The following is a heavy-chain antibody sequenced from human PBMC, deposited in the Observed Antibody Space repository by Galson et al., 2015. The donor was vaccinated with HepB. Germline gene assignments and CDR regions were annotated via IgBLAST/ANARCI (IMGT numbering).Heavy chain of an antibody. CDR2: ISAYNGNT. V-gene: IGHV1-18*01. D-gene: IGHD1-26*01. CDR1: GYTLTELS. J-gene: IGHJ1*01. Sequence: SVKVSCKVSGYTLTELSMHWVRQAPGQGLEWMGWISAYNGNTNYAQKLQGRVTMTTDTSTSTAYMELRSLRSDDTAVYYCAREAVVGATTDFQHWGQGTLVTVSS. CDR3: AREAVVGATTDFQH.